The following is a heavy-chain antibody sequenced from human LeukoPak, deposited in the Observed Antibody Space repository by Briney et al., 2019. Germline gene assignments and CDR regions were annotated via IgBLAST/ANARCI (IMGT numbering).Heavy chain of an antibody. CDR1: GGSISISGHY. J-gene: IGHJ4*02. Sequence: SETLSLTCSVSGGSISISGHYWGWIRQPPGKGLEWIGIITYSGNSNYNPSLKSRVTISVDASNNQFSLKLTSMTAADTAVYYCVRRCYGGGVYYYFDYWGQGTLVTVSS. D-gene: IGHD2-21*01. V-gene: IGHV4-39*01. CDR2: ITYSGNS. CDR3: VRRCYGGGVYYYFDY.